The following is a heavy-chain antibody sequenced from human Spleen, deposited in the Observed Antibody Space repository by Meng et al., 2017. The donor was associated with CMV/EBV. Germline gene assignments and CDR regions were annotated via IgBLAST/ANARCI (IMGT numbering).Heavy chain of an antibody. Sequence: FRSYAISWVRQAPGQGLEWMGGIIPIFGTANYAQEFQGRVTITTDESTSTAYMELYSLRSEDTAVYYCAREIFALGTGVYGGYGMDVWGQGTTVTVSS. D-gene: IGHD6-6*01. CDR2: IIPIFGTA. CDR3: AREIFALGTGVYGGYGMDV. CDR1: FRSYA. V-gene: IGHV1-69*05. J-gene: IGHJ6*02.